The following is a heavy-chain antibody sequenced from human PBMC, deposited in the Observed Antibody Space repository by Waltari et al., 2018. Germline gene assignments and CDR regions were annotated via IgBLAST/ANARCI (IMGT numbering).Heavy chain of an antibody. V-gene: IGHV3-48*03. Sequence: EVQLVESGGDLIEPGGSSRLSCAAPGFAFRSYEMNCSRQAPGKGLEWVSYISSKSTIYYAESVKGRFTISRDNAKNSLYLQMNGLRADDTGVYYCASRYSTSSMDSWGQGTLVTVSS. J-gene: IGHJ5*01. D-gene: IGHD6-6*01. CDR3: ASRYSTSSMDS. CDR2: ISSKSTI. CDR1: GFAFRSYE.